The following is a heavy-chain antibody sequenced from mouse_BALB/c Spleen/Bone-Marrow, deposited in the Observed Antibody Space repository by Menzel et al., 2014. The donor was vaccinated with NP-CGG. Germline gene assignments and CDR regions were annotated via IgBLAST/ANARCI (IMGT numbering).Heavy chain of an antibody. D-gene: IGHD2-4*01. V-gene: IGHV14-3*02. J-gene: IGHJ2*01. CDR2: IDPANGNS. Sequence: EVQLQQSGAELVQPGASVKLSCTASGFNIKDTYMHWVKQRPEQGLEWIGWIDPANGNSKYDPNFQGKATITADTAHNTAYLQLSSLTSEDTAVYYCARYYEYFFDYWGQGTTLTVSS. CDR3: ARYYEYFFDY. CDR1: GFNIKDTY.